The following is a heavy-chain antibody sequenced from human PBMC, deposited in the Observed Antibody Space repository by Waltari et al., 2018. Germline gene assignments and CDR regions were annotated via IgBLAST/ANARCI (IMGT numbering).Heavy chain of an antibody. CDR1: GGTFSSYA. CDR2: IIRTFGTA. D-gene: IGHD6-6*01. J-gene: IGHJ4*02. Sequence: QVQLVQSGAEVKKPGSSVKVSCKASGGTFSSYAISWVRQAPGQGLEWMGGIIRTFGTANYAQKFQGRVTITADESTSTAYMELSSLRSEDTAVYYCARDSMRLAARPTLGYWGQGTLVTVSS. V-gene: IGHV1-69*12. CDR3: ARDSMRLAARPTLGY.